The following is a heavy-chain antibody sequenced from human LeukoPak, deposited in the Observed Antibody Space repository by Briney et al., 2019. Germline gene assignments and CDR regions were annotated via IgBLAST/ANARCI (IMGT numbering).Heavy chain of an antibody. CDR2: ISYDGSNK. V-gene: IGHV3-30*04. J-gene: IGHJ4*02. CDR3: ARGFSGSYAHFDY. D-gene: IGHD1-26*01. CDR1: GFTFSSYA. Sequence: GGSLRLSCAASGFTFSSYAMHWVRQAPGKGLEWVAVISYDGSNKYYADSVKGRFTISRDNSKNTLYLQMNSLRAEDTAVYYCARGFSGSYAHFDYWGQGTLVTVSS.